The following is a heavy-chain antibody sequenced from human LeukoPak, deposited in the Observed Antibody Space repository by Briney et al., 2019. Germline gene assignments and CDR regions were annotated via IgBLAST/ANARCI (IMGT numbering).Heavy chain of an antibody. CDR2: ISGSGGST. D-gene: IGHD3/OR15-3a*01. CDR3: ARDRGDFWTGYYTNYFDY. V-gene: IGHV3-23*01. CDR1: GFTFSNYA. J-gene: IGHJ4*02. Sequence: GGSLRLSCAASGFTFSNYAMSWVRQAPGKGLEWVSTISGSGGSTYYADSVKGQFTISRDNSKNTLYLQMNSLRAEDTAVYYCARDRGDFWTGYYTNYFDYWGQGTLVTVSS.